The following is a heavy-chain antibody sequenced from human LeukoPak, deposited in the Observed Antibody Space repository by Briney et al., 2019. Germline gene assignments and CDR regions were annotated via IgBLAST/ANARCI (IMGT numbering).Heavy chain of an antibody. V-gene: IGHV4-4*07. CDR3: ARGVTYYYYYYMDV. CDR2: IYTSGST. Sequence: SETLSLTCTVSGGSISSYYWSWIRQPAGKGLEWIGRIYTSGSTNYNPSLKSRVTISVDTSKNQFSLKLSSVTAADTAVYYCARGVTYYYYYYMDVWGKGTTVTVSS. J-gene: IGHJ6*03. D-gene: IGHD5-18*01. CDR1: GGSISSYY.